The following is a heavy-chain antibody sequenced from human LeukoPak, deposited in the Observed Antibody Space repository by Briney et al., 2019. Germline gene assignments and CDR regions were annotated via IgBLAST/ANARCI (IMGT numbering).Heavy chain of an antibody. CDR2: INWNGGSA. CDR3: ASGVVAANYFHY. Sequence: GGSLRLSCATSGFTFDAFGMSWVRQAPGKGLEWVSGINWNGGSAGYADSVKDRFSIPRDNAKNALYLQMNSLRAEDTALYYCASGVVAANYFHYWGQGTLVTVTS. D-gene: IGHD2-15*01. V-gene: IGHV3-20*04. CDR1: GFTFDAFG. J-gene: IGHJ4*02.